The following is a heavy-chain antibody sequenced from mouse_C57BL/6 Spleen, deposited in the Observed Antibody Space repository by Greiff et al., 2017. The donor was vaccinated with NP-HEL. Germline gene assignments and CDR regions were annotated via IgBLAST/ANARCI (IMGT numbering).Heavy chain of an antibody. CDR1: GYTFTDYN. CDR3: ARGDWDEEFAY. D-gene: IGHD4-1*01. CDR2: INPNNGGT. J-gene: IGHJ3*01. V-gene: IGHV1-18*01. Sequence: VQLQQSGPELVKPGASVKIPCKASGYTFTDYNMDWVKQSHGKSLEWIGDINPNNGGTIYNQKFKGKATLTVDKSSSTAYMELRSLTSEDTAVYYCARGDWDEEFAYWGQGTLVTVSA.